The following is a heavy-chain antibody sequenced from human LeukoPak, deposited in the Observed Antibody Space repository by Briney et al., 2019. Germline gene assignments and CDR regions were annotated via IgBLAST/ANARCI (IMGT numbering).Heavy chain of an antibody. CDR2: ISRRGSTI. CDR3: ARVSGSYVYYFDY. V-gene: IGHV3-48*03. J-gene: IGHJ4*02. CDR1: AFTFSSYE. D-gene: IGHD1-26*01. Sequence: PGGSLRLSCAASAFTFSSYEMNWVRQAPGKGLEWFSYISRRGSTIYYADSVKGRFTISRDNAKNSLYLQMISLRDEDTAVYYCARVSGSYVYYFDYWGQGTLVTVSS.